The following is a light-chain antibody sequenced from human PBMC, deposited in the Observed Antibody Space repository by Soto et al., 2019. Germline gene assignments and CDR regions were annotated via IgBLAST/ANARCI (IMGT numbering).Light chain of an antibody. CDR3: QQYDNFPLT. CDR1: QRIYNY. Sequence: DIQMTQSPSSLSASVGDRVTITCQANQRIYNYLNWYQQKPGKAPKLLIYDTSNLETGVPSRFSGSLSGTEFTLTISSLQPEDIATYYCQQYDNFPLTFGGGTKVAIK. CDR2: DTS. V-gene: IGKV1-33*01. J-gene: IGKJ4*01.